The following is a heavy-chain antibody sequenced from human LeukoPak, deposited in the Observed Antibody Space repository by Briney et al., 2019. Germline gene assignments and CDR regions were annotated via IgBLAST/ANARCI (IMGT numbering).Heavy chain of an antibody. CDR3: ARGIDSSGYYYLDY. V-gene: IGHV4-61*01. J-gene: IGHJ4*02. Sequence: SETLSLTCTVSGGSISSGSYYWSWIRQPPGKGLEWIGYIYYSGSTNYNPSLKSRVTISVDTSKNQFSLNLSSVTAADTAVYYCARGIDSSGYYYLDYWGQGTLVTVSS. CDR2: IYYSGST. CDR1: GGSISSGSYY. D-gene: IGHD3-22*01.